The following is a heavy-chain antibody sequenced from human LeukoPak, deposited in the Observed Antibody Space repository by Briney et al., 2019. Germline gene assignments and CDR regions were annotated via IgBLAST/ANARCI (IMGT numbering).Heavy chain of an antibody. J-gene: IGHJ6*02. CDR2: MNPNSGNT. CDR1: GYTFTSYD. V-gene: IGHV1-8*01. D-gene: IGHD3-10*01. CDR3: ARGPYYYGSGSHWAYYYYYGMDV. Sequence: ASVKVSCKASGYTFTSYDINWVRQAIGQGLEWMGWMNPNSGNTGYAQKFQGRVTMTRNTSISTAYMELSSLRSEDTAVYYCARGPYYYGSGSHWAYYYYYGMDVWGQGTTVTVSS.